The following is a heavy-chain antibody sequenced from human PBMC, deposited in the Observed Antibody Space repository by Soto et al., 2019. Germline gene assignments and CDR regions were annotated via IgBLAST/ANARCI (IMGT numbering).Heavy chain of an antibody. CDR3: ARDHLYYEAGAFDI. CDR2: ISSSSSYI. CDR1: GFTFSSYS. D-gene: IGHD3-22*01. J-gene: IGHJ3*02. Sequence: GGSLRLSCAASGFTFSSYSMNWVRQAPGKGLEWVSSISSSSSYIYYADSVKGRFTISRDNAKNSLYLQMNSLRAEDTAVYYCARDHLYYEAGAFDIWGQGTMVTVSS. V-gene: IGHV3-21*01.